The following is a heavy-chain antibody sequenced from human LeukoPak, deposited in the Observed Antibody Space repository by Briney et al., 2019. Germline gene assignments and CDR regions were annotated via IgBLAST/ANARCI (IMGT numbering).Heavy chain of an antibody. CDR1: GYSFTSYW. CDR3: ARVSYHYDSSGYHHFDY. J-gene: IGHJ4*02. V-gene: IGHV5-51*01. CDR2: MYPGDSDT. Sequence: ESLKIYCKGSGYSFTSYWIGWVRQMPGKGLEWMGIMYPGDSDTRYSASFQGQVTISADKSISTAYLQWSSLKASDTAMYYCARVSYHYDSSGYHHFDYWGQGTLVTVSS. D-gene: IGHD3-22*01.